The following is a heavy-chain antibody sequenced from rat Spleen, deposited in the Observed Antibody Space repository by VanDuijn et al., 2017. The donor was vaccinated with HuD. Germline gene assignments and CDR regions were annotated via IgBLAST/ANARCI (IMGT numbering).Heavy chain of an antibody. V-gene: IGHV5-25*01. CDR3: TRRGNWVYWHFDF. Sequence: EVQLVASGGGLVQPGRSMKLSCAASGFTFRDYAMAWVRQAPKKGLEWVASISTGGGHPYYRDSVKGRFSISRDDARSTLYLQMDSLRSEDAATYYCTRRGNWVYWHFDFWGPGTMVTVSS. CDR2: ISTGGGHP. CDR1: GFTFRDYA. D-gene: IGHD1-7*01. J-gene: IGHJ1*01.